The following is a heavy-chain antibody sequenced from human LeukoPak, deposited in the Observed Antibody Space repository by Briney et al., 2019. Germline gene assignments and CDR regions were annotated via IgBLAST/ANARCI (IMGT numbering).Heavy chain of an antibody. CDR3: ARDTYYYGSGSYSISAEFDY. CDR2: ISTGSSYI. V-gene: IGHV3-21*01. D-gene: IGHD3-10*01. J-gene: IGHJ4*02. CDR1: GFTFSSHN. Sequence: PGGSLRLSCVASGFTFSSHNMNWVRQAPGKGLEWVSSISTGSSYIYYADSVKGRFTISRDNAKNSLYLQMNSLRAEDTAVYYCARDTYYYGSGSYSISAEFDYWGQGTLVTVSS.